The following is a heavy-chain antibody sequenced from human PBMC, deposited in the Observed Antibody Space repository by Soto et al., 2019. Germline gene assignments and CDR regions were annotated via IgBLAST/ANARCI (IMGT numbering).Heavy chain of an antibody. V-gene: IGHV4-34*01. CDR2: INHSGST. D-gene: IGHD2-8*01. CDR1: GGSFSRYS. Sequence: LSLTCAVYGGSFSRYSWNWIRQPPGKGLEWIGEINHSGSTNYNPSLKSRVTISVDTSKNQFSLNLSSVTAADTAVYYCARGLSVTNTFYYYYAVDVWGQGTTVTVSS. J-gene: IGHJ6*02. CDR3: ARGLSVTNTFYYYYAVDV.